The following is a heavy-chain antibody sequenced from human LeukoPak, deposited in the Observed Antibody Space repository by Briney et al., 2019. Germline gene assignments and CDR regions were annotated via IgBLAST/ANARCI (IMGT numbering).Heavy chain of an antibody. CDR1: GFTVSSNY. CDR3: ARVPSAGSSWYYFDY. V-gene: IGHV3-66*02. J-gene: IGHJ4*02. D-gene: IGHD6-13*01. Sequence: PGGSLRLSCAASGFTVSSNYMSWVRQAPGMGLEWVSVIYSGGSTYYADSVKGRFTISRDNSKNTLYLQMNSLRAEDTAVYYCARVPSAGSSWYYFDYWGQGTLVTVSS. CDR2: IYSGGST.